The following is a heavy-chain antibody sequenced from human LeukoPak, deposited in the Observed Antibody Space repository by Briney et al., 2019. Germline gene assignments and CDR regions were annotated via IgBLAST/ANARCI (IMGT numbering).Heavy chain of an antibody. CDR1: GGSISSYY. J-gene: IGHJ3*01. Sequence: PSETLSLTCTVSGGSISSYYWSWIRQPPGKGLEWIGYIYYSGSTNYNPSLKSRVTISVDTSKNQFSLKLSSVTAADTAVYYCARHGIVGTAGLVGYVWGQGTMVTVSS. CDR2: IYYSGST. V-gene: IGHV4-59*01. D-gene: IGHD1-26*01. CDR3: ARHGIVGTAGLVGYV.